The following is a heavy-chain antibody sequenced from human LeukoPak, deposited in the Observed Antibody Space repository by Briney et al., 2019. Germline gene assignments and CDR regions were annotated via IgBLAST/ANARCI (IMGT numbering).Heavy chain of an antibody. J-gene: IGHJ3*02. D-gene: IGHD6-13*01. CDR3: AKDPFSSSWSHSAFDI. Sequence: TGGSLRLSCAASGFTFSSYAMSWVRQAPGKGLEWVSAISGSGGSTYYADSVKGRFTISRDNSKNTLYLQMNSLRAEDTAVYYCAKDPFSSSWSHSAFDIWGQGTMVTVSS. V-gene: IGHV3-23*01. CDR2: ISGSGGST. CDR1: GFTFSSYA.